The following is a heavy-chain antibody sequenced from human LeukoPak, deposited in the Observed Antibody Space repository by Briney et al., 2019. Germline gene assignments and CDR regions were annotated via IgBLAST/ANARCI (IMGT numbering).Heavy chain of an antibody. CDR3: AILGIVVVVAATDDAFDI. D-gene: IGHD2-15*01. CDR1: GFTFDDYA. Sequence: SLRLSCAASGFTFDDYAMHWVRQAPGKGLEWVSGISWNSGSIGYADSVEGRFTISRDNAKNSLYLQMNSLRAEDTALYYCAILGIVVVVAATDDAFDIWGQGTMVTVSS. CDR2: ISWNSGSI. V-gene: IGHV3-9*01. J-gene: IGHJ3*02.